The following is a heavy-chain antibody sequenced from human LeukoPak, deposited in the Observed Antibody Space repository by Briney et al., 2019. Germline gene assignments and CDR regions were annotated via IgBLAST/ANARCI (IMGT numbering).Heavy chain of an antibody. CDR3: ARAAYEFDY. Sequence: GGSLRLSRAASGFTFSSYEMNWVRQAPGKGLEWVSYISSSGSTIYYADSVKGRFTISRDNAKNSLYLQMNSLRAEDTAVYYCARAAYEFDYWGQGTLVTVSS. D-gene: IGHD5-12*01. CDR1: GFTFSSYE. V-gene: IGHV3-48*03. CDR2: ISSSGSTI. J-gene: IGHJ4*02.